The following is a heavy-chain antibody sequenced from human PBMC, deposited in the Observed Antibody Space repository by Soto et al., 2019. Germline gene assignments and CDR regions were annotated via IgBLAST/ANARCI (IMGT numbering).Heavy chain of an antibody. D-gene: IGHD2-2*01. CDR1: GYSFSSYY. V-gene: IGHV1-46*03. J-gene: IGHJ4*02. Sequence: GPSVKVSCKASGYSFSSYYMHWVRQAPGQGLEWMGIINPSGSSITYAQKFQGRVTMTRDTSTSTVYLELSSLRPDDTAVYYCVRDNPGVVVVPAAPGAYWGQGTLVTVSS. CDR3: VRDNPGVVVVPAAPGAY. CDR2: INPSGSSI.